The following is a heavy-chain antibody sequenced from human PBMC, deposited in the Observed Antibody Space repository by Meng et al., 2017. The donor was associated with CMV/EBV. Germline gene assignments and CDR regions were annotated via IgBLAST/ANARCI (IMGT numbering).Heavy chain of an antibody. V-gene: IGHV3-23*03. CDR1: GFTFSSYA. Sequence: GESLKISCAASGFTFSSYAMSWVRQAPGKGLEWVSVIYSGGSSTYYADSVKGRFTISRDNSKNTLYLQMNSLRAEDTAVYYCAKDIRVTMVRGGNYYYYGMDVWGQGTTVTVS. CDR2: IYSGGSST. D-gene: IGHD3-10*01. CDR3: AKDIRVTMVRGGNYYYYGMDV. J-gene: IGHJ6*02.